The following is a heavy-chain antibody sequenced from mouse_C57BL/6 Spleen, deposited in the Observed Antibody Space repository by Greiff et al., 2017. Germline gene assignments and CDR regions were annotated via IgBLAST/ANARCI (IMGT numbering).Heavy chain of an antibody. J-gene: IGHJ4*01. Sequence: VQLQQPGTELVKPGASVKLSCKASGYTFTSYWMHWVKQRPGQGLEWIGNINPSNGGTNYNEKFKSKATLTVDKSSSTAYMQLSSLTSEDSAVYYCARWLQGNYYAMDYWGQGTSVTVSS. V-gene: IGHV1-53*01. D-gene: IGHD2-2*01. CDR2: INPSNGGT. CDR3: ARWLQGNYYAMDY. CDR1: GYTFTSYW.